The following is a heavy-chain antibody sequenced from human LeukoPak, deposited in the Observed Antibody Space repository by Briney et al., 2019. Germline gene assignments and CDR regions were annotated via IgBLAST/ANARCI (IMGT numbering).Heavy chain of an antibody. V-gene: IGHV4-34*01. Sequence: SETLSLTCAVYGGSFSGYYWSWIRQPPGKGLEWIGEINHSGSTNYNPSLKSRVTISVDTSKNQFSLKLSSVTAADTAVYYCARGPWYSSSWYGYWGQGTLVTVSS. CDR3: ARGPWYSSSWYGY. CDR1: GGSFSGYY. J-gene: IGHJ4*02. D-gene: IGHD6-13*01. CDR2: INHSGST.